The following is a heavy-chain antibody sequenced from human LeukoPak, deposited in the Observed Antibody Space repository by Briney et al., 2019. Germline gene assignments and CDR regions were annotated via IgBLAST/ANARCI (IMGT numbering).Heavy chain of an antibody. Sequence: SETLSLTCAVYGGSFSGYYWSWLRRPPGKGLEWIGEINHSGSTNYNPSLKSRVTISVDTSKNQFSLKLSSVTAADTAVYYCAREFVTYYYDSSGYRGAFDIWGQGTMVTVSS. CDR1: GGSFSGYY. V-gene: IGHV4-34*01. D-gene: IGHD3-22*01. CDR3: AREFVTYYYDSSGYRGAFDI. J-gene: IGHJ3*02. CDR2: INHSGST.